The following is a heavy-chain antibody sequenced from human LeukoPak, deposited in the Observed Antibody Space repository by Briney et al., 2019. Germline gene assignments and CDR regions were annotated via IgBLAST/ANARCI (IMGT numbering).Heavy chain of an antibody. CDR2: ISSSSSTI. CDR3: ARDPGYSYGLRDPS. V-gene: IGHV3-48*04. D-gene: IGHD5-18*01. CDR1: GFTFSSYS. Sequence: GGSLRLSCAASGFTFSSYSMNWVRQAPGKGLEWVSYISSSSSTIYYADSVRGRFTISRDNAKNSLYLQMNSLRAEDTAVYYCARDPGYSYGLRDPSWGQGTLVTVSP. J-gene: IGHJ5*02.